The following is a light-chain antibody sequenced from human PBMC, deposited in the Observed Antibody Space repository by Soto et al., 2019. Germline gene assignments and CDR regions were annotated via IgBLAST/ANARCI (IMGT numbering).Light chain of an antibody. V-gene: IGKV3-20*01. CDR3: QQYGSSPT. Sequence: EIGLTQSPGTLSLSPGERATLSCRASQSVTSNYLAWYQQKSGQAPSLLIYGASSRATGIPDRFSGSGSGTDFTLTISKLEPEDFAVYYCQQYGSSPTFGQGTKVEFE. CDR2: GAS. J-gene: IGKJ1*01. CDR1: QSVTSNY.